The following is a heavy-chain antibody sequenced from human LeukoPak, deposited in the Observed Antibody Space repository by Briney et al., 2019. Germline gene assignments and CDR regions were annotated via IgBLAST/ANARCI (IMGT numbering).Heavy chain of an antibody. J-gene: IGHJ4*02. Sequence: PGASLRLSCAASGFTFNNAWMSWVRQAPGKGLEWVGRIKRKTDGGTTDYPAPVKGRFTISRDDSKNTLYLQMNSLRTEDTAVYYCARDLSTGFGTFDYWGQGTLVTISS. CDR2: IKRKTDGGTT. D-gene: IGHD4-11*01. CDR1: GFTFNNAW. CDR3: ARDLSTGFGTFDY. V-gene: IGHV3-15*01.